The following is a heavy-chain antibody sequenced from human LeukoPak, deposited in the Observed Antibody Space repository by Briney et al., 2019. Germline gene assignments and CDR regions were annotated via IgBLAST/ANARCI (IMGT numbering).Heavy chain of an antibody. CDR2: IQAGRGDT. J-gene: IGHJ4*02. V-gene: IGHV1-2*02. CDR3: ARDENWGPDY. CDR1: GFTFTGHY. D-gene: IGHD7-27*01. Sequence: GASVTVSCKASGFTFTGHYMHWVRQAPGQGLEWMGWIQAGRGDTNYAQKFQGRFTMTRDTSINTLFMELSSLRSDDTAVYYCARDENWGPDYWGQGTLVTVSS.